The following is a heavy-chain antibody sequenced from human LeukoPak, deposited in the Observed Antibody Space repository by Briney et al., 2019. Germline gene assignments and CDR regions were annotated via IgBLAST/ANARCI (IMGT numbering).Heavy chain of an antibody. D-gene: IGHD1-7*01. J-gene: IGHJ4*02. V-gene: IGHV1-8*01. CDR1: GYTFISYD. CDR3: ARASRYNWNYGRTYYFDY. Sequence: GASVKVSCKASGYTFISYDINWVRQATGQGLEWMGWMNPNSGNTGYAQKFQGRVTMTRNTSISTAYMELSSLRSEDTAVYYCARASRYNWNYGRTYYFDYWGQGTLVTVSS. CDR2: MNPNSGNT.